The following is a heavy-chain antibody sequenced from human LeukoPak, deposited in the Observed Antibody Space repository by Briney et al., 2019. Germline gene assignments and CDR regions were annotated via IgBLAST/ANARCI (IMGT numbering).Heavy chain of an antibody. CDR2: INPNSGGT. V-gene: IGHV1-2*04. J-gene: IGHJ4*02. CDR1: GYTFTGYY. Sequence: ASVKVSCKASGYTFTGYYMHWVRQAPGQGLEWMGWINPNSGGTNYAQKFQGWVTMTRDTSISTAYMELSRLRSDDTAVYYCARVPASDILTGYFDYWGQGTLVTVSS. D-gene: IGHD3-9*01. CDR3: ARVPASDILTGYFDY.